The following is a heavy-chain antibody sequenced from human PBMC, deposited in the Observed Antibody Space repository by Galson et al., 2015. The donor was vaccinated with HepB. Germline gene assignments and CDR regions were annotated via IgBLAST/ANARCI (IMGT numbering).Heavy chain of an antibody. V-gene: IGHV3-30*18. D-gene: IGHD6-13*01. CDR1: GFTFSSYG. CDR2: ISYDGSNK. J-gene: IGHJ3*02. CDR3: AKDVPRGSWDAFDI. Sequence: SLRLSCAASGFTFSSYGMHWVRQAPGKGLEWVAVISYDGSNKYYADSVKGRFTISRDNSKNTLYLQMNSLRAEDTAVYYCAKDVPRGSWDAFDIWGQGTMVTVSS.